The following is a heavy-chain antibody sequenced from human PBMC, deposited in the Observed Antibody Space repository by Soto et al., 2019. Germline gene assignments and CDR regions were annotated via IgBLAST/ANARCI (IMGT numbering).Heavy chain of an antibody. CDR2: ISGSGGST. Sequence: PGGSLRLSCAASGFTFSIHAMRWVRQAPGKGLEWVASISGSGGSTYYADSVKGRLSFSRDNSKSTLILQMNSLRAEDTAVYYCAKGGDSSGIFHFWGQGTRVTVSS. D-gene: IGHD1-26*01. V-gene: IGHV3-23*01. CDR3: AKGGDSSGIFHF. CDR1: GFTFSIHA. J-gene: IGHJ4*02.